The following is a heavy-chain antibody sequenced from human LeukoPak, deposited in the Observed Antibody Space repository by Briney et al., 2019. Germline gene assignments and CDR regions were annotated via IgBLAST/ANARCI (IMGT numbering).Heavy chain of an antibody. CDR2: ISPSGGST. D-gene: IGHD1-26*01. CDR1: GYTFTGYY. CDR3: ARVRTSAFDY. J-gene: IGHJ4*02. V-gene: IGHV1-46*01. Sequence: ASVKVSCKASGYTFTGYYMHWVRQAPGQGLEWMGIISPSGGSTSYAQKFQGRVTMTRDTSTSTVYMELSSLRSEDTAVYYCARVRTSAFDYWGQGTLVTVSS.